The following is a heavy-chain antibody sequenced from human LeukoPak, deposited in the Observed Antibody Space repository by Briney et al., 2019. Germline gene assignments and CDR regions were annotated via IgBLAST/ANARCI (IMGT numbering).Heavy chain of an antibody. CDR1: GFTVSSNY. CDR2: IYSGGST. Sequence: PGGSLRLSCAASGFTVSSNYMSWVRQAPGKGLEWVSVIYSGGSTYYADSVKGRFTISRDNSKNTLYLQMNSLRAEDTAVYYCARFITMVRGRGFDYWGQGTLVTVSS. D-gene: IGHD3-10*01. CDR3: ARFITMVRGRGFDY. V-gene: IGHV3-66*01. J-gene: IGHJ4*02.